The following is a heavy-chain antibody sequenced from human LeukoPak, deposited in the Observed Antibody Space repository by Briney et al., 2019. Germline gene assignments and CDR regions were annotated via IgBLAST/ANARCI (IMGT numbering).Heavy chain of an antibody. CDR1: GGSFSGCY. CDR3: ARRVRDGYNYGY. D-gene: IGHD5-24*01. J-gene: IGHJ4*02. Sequence: PSETLSLTCAVYGGSFSGCYWSWIRQPPGKGLEWIGEINHSGSTNYNPSLKSRVTISVDTSKNQFSLKLSSVTAADMAVYYCARRVRDGYNYGYWGQGTLVTVSS. V-gene: IGHV4-34*01. CDR2: INHSGST.